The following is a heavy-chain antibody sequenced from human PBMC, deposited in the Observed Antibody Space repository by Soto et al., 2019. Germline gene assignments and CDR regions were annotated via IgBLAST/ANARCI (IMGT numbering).Heavy chain of an antibody. J-gene: IGHJ4*02. V-gene: IGHV3-23*01. D-gene: IGHD4-17*01. Sequence: GGSLRLSCAASGFTFSSYAMSWVRQAPGKGLEWVSAISGSGGSTYYAEYVKGRFTISRDNSKNTLYLQMNSLRAEDTAVFYCAKRGSPVTTEARWYWGQGTLVTVSS. CDR2: ISGSGGST. CDR1: GFTFSSYA. CDR3: AKRGSPVTTEARWY.